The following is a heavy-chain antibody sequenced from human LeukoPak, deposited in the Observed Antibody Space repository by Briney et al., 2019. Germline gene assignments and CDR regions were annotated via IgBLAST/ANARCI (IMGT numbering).Heavy chain of an antibody. J-gene: IGHJ4*02. V-gene: IGHV1-8*01. D-gene: IGHD6-13*01. CDR2: MNPNSGNK. CDR3: ARVKSIAAADRCDLGY. Sequence: VKDSCKACGYTFTSYDINWVRQATGQELEWMGWMNPNSGNKGYAQRFQGRVTMTRNTSICTEYMERSNVRSKDTALYYCARVKSIAAADRCDLGYWGQGTLVTVSS. CDR1: GYTFTSYD.